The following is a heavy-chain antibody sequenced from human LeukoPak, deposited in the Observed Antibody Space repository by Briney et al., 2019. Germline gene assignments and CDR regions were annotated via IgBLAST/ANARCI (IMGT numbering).Heavy chain of an antibody. J-gene: IGHJ4*02. CDR2: INPSGGST. Sequence: ASVKVSCKASGYTFTSYYMHWVRQAPGQGLEWMGIINPSGGSTSYAQKFQGRVTMTRGTSTSTVYMELSSLRSEDTAVYYCARKGAAAGTGYYFDYWGQGTLVTVSS. CDR3: ARKGAAAGTGYYFDY. CDR1: GYTFTSYY. D-gene: IGHD6-13*01. V-gene: IGHV1-46*01.